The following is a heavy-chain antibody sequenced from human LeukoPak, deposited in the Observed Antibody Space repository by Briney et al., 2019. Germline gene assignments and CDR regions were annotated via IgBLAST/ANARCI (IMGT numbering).Heavy chain of an antibody. D-gene: IGHD1-14*01. Sequence: GGSLRLSCAASGFTFSSYAMHWVRQAPGKGLEWVSAISGSGGSTYYADSVKGRFTISRDNSENTLYLQMNSLRAEDTAVYYCAKAIPGPLTGSLDPWGQGTLVTVSS. CDR1: GFTFSSYA. CDR2: ISGSGGST. V-gene: IGHV3-23*01. CDR3: AKAIPGPLTGSLDP. J-gene: IGHJ5*02.